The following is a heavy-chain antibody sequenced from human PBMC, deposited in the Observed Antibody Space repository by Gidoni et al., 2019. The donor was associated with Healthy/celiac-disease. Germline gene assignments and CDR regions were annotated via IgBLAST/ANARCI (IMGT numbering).Heavy chain of an antibody. J-gene: IGHJ4*02. V-gene: IGHV3-11*03. D-gene: IGHD6-19*01. Sequence: FTISRDNAKNSLYLQMNSLRAEDTAVYYCARRVGYSSGGNFDYWGQGTLVTVSS. CDR3: ARRVGYSSGGNFDY.